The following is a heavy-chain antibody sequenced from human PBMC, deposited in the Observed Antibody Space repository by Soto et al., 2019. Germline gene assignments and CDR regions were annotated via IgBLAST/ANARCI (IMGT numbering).Heavy chain of an antibody. CDR3: AGEGGNPGVPGEYYYGMDV. D-gene: IGHD3-16*01. V-gene: IGHV1-18*01. CDR1: GYTLTSHG. J-gene: IGHJ6*02. Sequence: ASVKVSCKASGYTLTSHGISWVRQAPGQGLEWMGWISAYNGNTNYAQKLQGRVTMTTDTSTSTAYMELRSLRSDDTAVYYCAGEGGNPGVPGEYYYGMDVWGQGTTVTVSS. CDR2: ISAYNGNT.